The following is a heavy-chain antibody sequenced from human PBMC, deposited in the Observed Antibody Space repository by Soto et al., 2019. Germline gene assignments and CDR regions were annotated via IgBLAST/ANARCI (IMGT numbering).Heavy chain of an antibody. J-gene: IGHJ6*02. CDR3: ARDVYDYGDYGVPKYYYYYYGMDV. V-gene: IGHV3-21*01. D-gene: IGHD4-17*01. Sequence: GGSLRLSCAASGFTFSSYSMNWVRQAPGKGLEWVSSISSSSSYIYYADSVKGRFTISRDNAKNSLYLQMNSLRAEDTAVYYCARDVYDYGDYGVPKYYYYYYGMDVWGQGTTVTVSS. CDR2: ISSSSSYI. CDR1: GFTFSSYS.